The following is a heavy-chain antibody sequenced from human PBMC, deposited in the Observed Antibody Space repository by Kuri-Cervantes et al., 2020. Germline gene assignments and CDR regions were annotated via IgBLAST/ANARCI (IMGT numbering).Heavy chain of an antibody. Sequence: ASVKVSCKASGDTFSRNAFSWVRQAPGHGLEWMGWIHPNSGGTIYAQKFQGRVTITRDTSISTAYMELSRLRSDDTAVYYCARDLVVAGTSYYFDYWGQGTLVTVSS. J-gene: IGHJ4*02. D-gene: IGHD6-19*01. CDR3: ARDLVVAGTSYYFDY. CDR1: GDTFSRNA. V-gene: IGHV1-2*02. CDR2: IHPNSGGT.